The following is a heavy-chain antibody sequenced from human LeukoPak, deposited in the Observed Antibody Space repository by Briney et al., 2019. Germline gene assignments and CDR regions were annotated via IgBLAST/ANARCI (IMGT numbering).Heavy chain of an antibody. CDR3: ARYIRSSHYYMDV. CDR2: IYYSGST. J-gene: IGHJ6*03. Sequence: PSETLSLTCTVSGGSISNHCWSWMRQSPGKGLEWIGYIYYSGSTNYNPSLKSRVTISADTSKDQISLNLHSVTAADTAVYYCARYIRSSHYYMDVWGKGTTVTVSS. V-gene: IGHV4-59*11. CDR1: GGSISNHC. D-gene: IGHD3-3*01.